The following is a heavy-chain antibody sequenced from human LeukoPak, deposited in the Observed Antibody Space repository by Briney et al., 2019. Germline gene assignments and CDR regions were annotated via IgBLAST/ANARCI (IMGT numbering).Heavy chain of an antibody. CDR2: IYDDGTI. V-gene: IGHV3-53*01. D-gene: IGHD1-26*01. Sequence: PGGSLRLSCAASGFSVSSNYMSWVRQAPGKGLESVSVIYDDGTIYYADSVKGRFTVSRDNSKTTMYLQMNSLRAEDTAVYYCARDWRVGAEPFDPWGQGTLVTVSS. CDR1: GFSVSSNY. CDR3: ARDWRVGAEPFDP. J-gene: IGHJ5*02.